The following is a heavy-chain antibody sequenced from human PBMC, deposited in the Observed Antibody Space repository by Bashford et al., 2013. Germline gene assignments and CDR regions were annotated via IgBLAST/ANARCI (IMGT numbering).Heavy chain of an antibody. CDR3: ARVGAAAGDYYYYGMDV. CDR1: GDTFTSYY. CDR2: INPSVGST. V-gene: IGHV1-46*04. D-gene: IGHD6-13*01. Sequence: ASVKVSCKASGDTFTSYYIHWVRQAPGQGLEWMGIINPSVGSTYYADSVKGRFTISRDNSKNTLYLQMNSLRAEDTAVYYCARVGAAAGDYYYYGMDVWGQGTTVTVSS. J-gene: IGHJ6*02.